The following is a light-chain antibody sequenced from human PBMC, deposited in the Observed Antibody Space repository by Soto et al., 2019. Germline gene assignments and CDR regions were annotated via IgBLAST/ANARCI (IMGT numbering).Light chain of an antibody. Sequence: QSALTQPASVCGSPGQSITISCTGTSSDIGAYKFVSWYQQHPDKAPKLIIYDVSSRPSGVSGRFSGSKSGNTASLTISGLQAEDEADYYCSSYTTSSTLVFGGGTKLTV. J-gene: IGLJ2*01. CDR1: SSDIGAYKF. V-gene: IGLV2-14*03. CDR3: SSYTTSSTLV. CDR2: DVS.